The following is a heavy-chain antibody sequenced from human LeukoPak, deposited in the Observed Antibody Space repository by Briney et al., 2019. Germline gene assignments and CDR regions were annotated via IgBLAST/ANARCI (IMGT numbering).Heavy chain of an antibody. V-gene: IGHV3-30*02. CDR2: VRYDQSAT. J-gene: IGHJ4*02. CDR3: VKDQGECPGSRCYLRFLEY. Sequence: GGSLRLSCAASGFNFSIYGMHWVRQARGKGLEWVTFVRYDQSATVYADSVQGRFAISRDNSKNPVYLKMNSLRVEDPALYFCVKDQGECPGSRCYLRFLEYWGQGTLVIVSS. D-gene: IGHD3-3*01. CDR1: GFNFSIYG.